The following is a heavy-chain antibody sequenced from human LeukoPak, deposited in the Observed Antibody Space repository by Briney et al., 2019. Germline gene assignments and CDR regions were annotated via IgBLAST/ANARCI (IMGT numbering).Heavy chain of an antibody. CDR3: VNLGFVRGQQSDY. CDR2: ISSNGGST. Sequence: QAGGSLRLSCSASGFTFSSYAMHWVRQAPGKGLEYVSAISSNGGSTYYADSVKGRFNISRDNSRNTLYLQMSSLRAEDTAVYYCVNLGFVRGQQSDYWGQGTLVTVSS. V-gene: IGHV3-64D*06. CDR1: GFTFSSYA. J-gene: IGHJ4*02. D-gene: IGHD4-17*01.